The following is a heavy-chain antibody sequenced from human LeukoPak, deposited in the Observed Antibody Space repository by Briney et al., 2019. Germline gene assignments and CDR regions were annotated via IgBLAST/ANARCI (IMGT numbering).Heavy chain of an antibody. CDR3: ARDFTGYFDY. Sequence: GGSLRLSCAASGFTFSSYAVHWVRQAPGKGLEWVALISYDGSNKYYADSVKGRFTISRDNSKNTLYLQMNSLRAEDTAVYYCARDFTGYFDYWGQGTLVTVSS. CDR2: ISYDGSNK. V-gene: IGHV3-30-3*01. D-gene: IGHD1-14*01. CDR1: GFTFSSYA. J-gene: IGHJ4*02.